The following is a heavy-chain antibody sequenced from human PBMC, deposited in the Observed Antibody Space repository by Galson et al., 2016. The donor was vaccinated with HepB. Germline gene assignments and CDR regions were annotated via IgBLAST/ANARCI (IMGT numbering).Heavy chain of an antibody. CDR3: VKDLLPGGADS. CDR1: GVTFDYA. J-gene: IGHJ4*02. V-gene: IGHV3-9*01. CDR2: IFWNSDRR. D-gene: IGHD3-10*01. Sequence: SLRLSCAGYGVTFDYAMHWVRQAPGKGLEWVSGIFWNSDRRDYVDSVRGRFTISRDNAKGSPYLQMNDLRPEDPALYFCVKDLLPGGADSWGQGTLVTV.